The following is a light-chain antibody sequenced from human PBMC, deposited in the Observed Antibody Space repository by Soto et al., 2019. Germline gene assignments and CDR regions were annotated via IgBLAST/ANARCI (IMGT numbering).Light chain of an antibody. CDR2: GAS. J-gene: IGKJ3*01. V-gene: IGKV3-11*01. CDR1: QSVTTY. Sequence: EIVLTQSPATLSLSPGERATLSCRASQSVTTYLAWYQQKPGQAPRLLIYGASNRATGIPARFSGSWSGTDFTLTISSLEPEDFSVYYWQQRYNWPSTFGPGTKVDVK. CDR3: QQRYNWPST.